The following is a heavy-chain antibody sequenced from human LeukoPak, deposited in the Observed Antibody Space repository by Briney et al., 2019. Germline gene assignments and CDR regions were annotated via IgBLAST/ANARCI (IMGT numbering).Heavy chain of an antibody. CDR1: GFTFSTYA. J-gene: IGHJ4*02. CDR3: ARGVLPLDY. CDR2: ITGSGVTT. Sequence: GGSLRLSCEASGFTFSTYAMSWVRQAPGKGLEWVSSITGSGVTTYYADSVKGRFTISRDNSKNTLYLQMNSLRAEDTAVYYCARGVLPLDYWGQGTLVTVSS. V-gene: IGHV3-23*01. D-gene: IGHD3-10*01.